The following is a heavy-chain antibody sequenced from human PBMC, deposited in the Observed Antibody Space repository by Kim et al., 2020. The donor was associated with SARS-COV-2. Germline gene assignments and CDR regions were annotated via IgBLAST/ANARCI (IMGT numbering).Heavy chain of an antibody. CDR3: ARDGNYYYGMDV. D-gene: IGHD1-26*01. CDR2: IYSGGST. CDR1: GFTVSSNY. Sequence: GGSLRLSCAASGFTVSSNYMSWVRQAPGKGLEWVSVIYSGGSTYYADSVKGRFTISRDNSKNTLYLQMNSLRAEDTAVYYCARDGNYYYGMDVWGQGTTVTVSS. V-gene: IGHV3-53*01. J-gene: IGHJ6*02.